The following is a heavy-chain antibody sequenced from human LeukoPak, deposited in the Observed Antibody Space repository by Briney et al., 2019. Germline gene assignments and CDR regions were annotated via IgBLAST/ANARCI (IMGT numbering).Heavy chain of an antibody. CDR1: GFTFSSYG. V-gene: IGHV3-23*01. CDR3: AKGRYYYGSGSYLPFDP. D-gene: IGHD3-10*01. CDR2: ISGSGGST. Sequence: GGSLRLSCAASGFTFSSYGMSWVRQAPGKGLEWVSAISGSGGSTYYADSVKGRFTISRDNSKNTLYLQMNSLRAEDTAVYYCAKGRYYYGSGSYLPFDPWGQGTLVTVSS. J-gene: IGHJ5*02.